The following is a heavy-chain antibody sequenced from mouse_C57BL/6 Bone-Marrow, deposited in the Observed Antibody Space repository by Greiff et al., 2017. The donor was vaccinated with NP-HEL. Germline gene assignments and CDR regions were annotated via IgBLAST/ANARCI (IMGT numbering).Heavy chain of an antibody. CDR1: GYTFTSYW. V-gene: IGHV1-64*01. Sequence: QVQLQQPGAELVKPGASVKLSCKASGYTFTSYWMHWVKQRPGQGLEWIGMIHPNSGSTNYNEKFKSKATLTVDKSSSTAYMQLSSLTSEDSAVYYWARRGIFYYYGSSYGWYFDVWGTGTTVTVSS. J-gene: IGHJ1*03. CDR2: IHPNSGST. D-gene: IGHD1-1*01. CDR3: ARRGIFYYYGSSYGWYFDV.